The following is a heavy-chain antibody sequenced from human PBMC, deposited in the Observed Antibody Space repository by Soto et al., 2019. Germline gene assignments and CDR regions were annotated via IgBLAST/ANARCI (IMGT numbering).Heavy chain of an antibody. CDR2: RSSDGSNK. Sequence: QVQLVESGGGVVQPGRSLRLSCAASGFTFSSYGMHWVRQAPGKGLEWVAVRSSDGSNKYYADSVKGRFTISRDNSKNTLYLQMNSLRPEDTAVYYCVGGYYFGDYWGQGTLVTVSS. D-gene: IGHD3-22*01. J-gene: IGHJ4*02. CDR3: VGGYYFGDY. CDR1: GFTFSSYG. V-gene: IGHV3-30*03.